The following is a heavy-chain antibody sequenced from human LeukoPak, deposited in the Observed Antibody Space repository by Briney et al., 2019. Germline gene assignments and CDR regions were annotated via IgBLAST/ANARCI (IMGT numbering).Heavy chain of an antibody. CDR1: GYTFTGYY. J-gene: IGHJ4*02. CDR3: ARLSGIAVAGTSGYVY. V-gene: IGHV1-2*02. CDR2: INPNSGGT. D-gene: IGHD6-19*01. Sequence: ASVKVSCKASGYTFTGYYMHWVRQAPGQGLEWMGWINPNSGGTNYAQKFQGRVTMTRDTSISTAYMELSRLRSDDTAVYYRARLSGIAVAGTSGYVYWGQGTLVTVSS.